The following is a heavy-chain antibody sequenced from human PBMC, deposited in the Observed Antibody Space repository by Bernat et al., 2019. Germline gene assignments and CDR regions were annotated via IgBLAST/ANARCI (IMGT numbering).Heavy chain of an antibody. CDR3: AKAHKYYDILTGYFPANWFDP. J-gene: IGHJ5*02. Sequence: EVQLLESGGGLVQPGGSLRLSCAASGFTFSNYAMSWVRQAPGKGLEWVSAISGSGGSTYYADSVKGRFTISRDNSKNTLYLQMNSLRAEDTAVYYCAKAHKYYDILTGYFPANWFDPWGQGTLVTVSS. CDR2: ISGSGGST. D-gene: IGHD3-9*01. CDR1: GFTFSNYA. V-gene: IGHV3-23*01.